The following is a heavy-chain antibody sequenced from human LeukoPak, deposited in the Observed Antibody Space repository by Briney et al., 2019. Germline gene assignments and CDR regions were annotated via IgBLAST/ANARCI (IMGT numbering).Heavy chain of an antibody. V-gene: IGHV4-39*02. CDR1: GGSIRSGSHY. Sequence: PSETLSLTCTVSGGSIRSGSHYWAWIRQPPGKGLEWIGSIYYSGSTYYNPSLENRVTISIDTSKDHFSLKLSSLSAADTSVYYCAKRDDSGGNLVDLWGQGTLVTVS. CDR3: AKRDDSGGNLVDL. J-gene: IGHJ4*02. CDR2: IYYSGST. D-gene: IGHD3-22*01.